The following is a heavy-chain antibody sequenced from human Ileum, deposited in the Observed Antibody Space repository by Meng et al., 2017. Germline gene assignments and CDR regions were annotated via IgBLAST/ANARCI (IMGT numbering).Heavy chain of an antibody. D-gene: IGHD3-22*01. CDR2: INHGGNT. CDR3: ARVELRGDTRDSCGLDH. J-gene: IGHJ4*02. Sequence: CAAGLINPYGSPAPAHSCNGGCLMDYYVGWGAQTPGKGLEWIGEINHGGNTNYSPSLKSRVTISIDTSRDQFSLKLTSVTAADTAVYYCARVELRGDTRDSCGLDHWGQGTLVTVSS. CDR1: GGCLMDYY. V-gene: IGHV4-34*01.